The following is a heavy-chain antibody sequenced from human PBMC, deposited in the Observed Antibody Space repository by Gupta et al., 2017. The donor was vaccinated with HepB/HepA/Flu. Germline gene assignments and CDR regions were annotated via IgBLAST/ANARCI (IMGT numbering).Heavy chain of an antibody. D-gene: IGHD2-2*01. CDR3: ARDSRIKGQLPPFDY. V-gene: IGHV1-18*01. J-gene: IGHJ4*02. CDR2: ISAYNGNT. CDR1: GYTFTSYG. Sequence: QVQLVQSGAEVKKPGTSVKVSCKASGYTFTSYGISWVRQAAGQGLEWIGWISAYNGNTNYAQKLQGRVTMTTDTSTSTGYMELRSLRSDDTAVYYCARDSRIKGQLPPFDYWGQGTLVTVSA.